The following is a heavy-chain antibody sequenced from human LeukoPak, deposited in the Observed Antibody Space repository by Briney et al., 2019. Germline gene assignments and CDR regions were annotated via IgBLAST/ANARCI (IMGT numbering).Heavy chain of an antibody. CDR3: ARAVDIAYCGGDCYSDFDY. D-gene: IGHD2-21*02. CDR2: IQHDGSDQ. V-gene: IGHV3-7*01. Sequence: GGSLRLSCAASGFTFSSYWMTWLRQAPGKGLEWVANIQHDGSDQYYEDSVKGRFTVSRDNAKNSLYLQMNSLRAEDTAVYYCARAVDIAYCGGDCYSDFDYWGQGTLVTVSS. CDR1: GFTFSSYW. J-gene: IGHJ4*02.